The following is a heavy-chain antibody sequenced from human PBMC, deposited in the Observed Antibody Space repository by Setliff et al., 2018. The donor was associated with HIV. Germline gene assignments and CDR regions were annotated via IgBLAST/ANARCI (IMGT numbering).Heavy chain of an antibody. J-gene: IGHJ4*02. CDR2: ISYSGST. V-gene: IGHV4-39*07. Sequence: SETLSLTCTVSGVSISSRSYYWGWIRQPPGKGLEWIGSISYSGSTYDNPSLKSRVTISVDTSKDQFSLKLSSVTAADTALFYCTSDWDTAMPQIDYGGKGILVTVSS. D-gene: IGHD5-18*01. CDR3: TSDWDTAMPQIDY. CDR1: GVSISSRSYY.